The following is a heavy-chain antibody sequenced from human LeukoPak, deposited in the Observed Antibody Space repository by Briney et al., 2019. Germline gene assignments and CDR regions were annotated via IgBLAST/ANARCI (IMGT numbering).Heavy chain of an antibody. V-gene: IGHV3-30*02. CDR3: AKPVVVEPVGIYFDY. CDR1: GFTFSSYG. Sequence: QPGGSLRLSCAASGFTFSSYGMHWVRQAPGKGLEWVAFIRYDGSNKYYADSVQRRLTISRDNSKNTLYLQMNSLRAEDATVDYYAKPVVVEPVGIYFDYWGQGTLVTVST. D-gene: IGHD2-2*01. J-gene: IGHJ4*02. CDR2: IRYDGSNK.